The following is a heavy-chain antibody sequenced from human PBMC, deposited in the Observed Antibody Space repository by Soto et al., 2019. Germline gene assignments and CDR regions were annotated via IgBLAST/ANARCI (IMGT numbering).Heavy chain of an antibody. D-gene: IGHD2-2*01. CDR1: GGSISSYY. CDR2: IYYSGST. CDR3: ASRYGSTLDY. V-gene: IGHV4-59*08. J-gene: IGHJ4*02. Sequence: QVQLQESGPGLVKPSETLSLTCTVSGGSISSYYWSWIRQPPGKGLEWIGYIYYSGSTNYNPSLMSRVTISLDTSKSHLSLKLRSVAAADTAVYYCASRYGSTLDYWVQGTLVTVSS.